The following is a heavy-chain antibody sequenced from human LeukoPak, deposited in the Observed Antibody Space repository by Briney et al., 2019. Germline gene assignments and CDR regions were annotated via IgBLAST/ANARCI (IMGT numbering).Heavy chain of an antibody. CDR2: IWYDGSNK. D-gene: IGHD6-13*01. CDR1: GFTFSSYG. CDR3: ARGEYSSSPPDP. J-gene: IGHJ5*02. V-gene: IGHV3-33*01. Sequence: GGSLRLSCAASGFTFSSYGMHWVRQAPGKGLEWVAVIWYDGSNKYYADSVKGRFTISRGNSKNTLYLQMNSLRAEDTAVYYCARGEYSSSPPDPWGQGTLVTVSS.